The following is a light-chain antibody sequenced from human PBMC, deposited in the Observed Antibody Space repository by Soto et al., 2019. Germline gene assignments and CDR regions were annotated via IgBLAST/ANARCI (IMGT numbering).Light chain of an antibody. Sequence: QSALTQRASDSGSIGQSITISCRGSSSDIGGFNYVSWYQQHPGKVPKLIIYEVSNRPSGISDRFSGSKSGNTASLEISGLQAEDEADYYCQSYDNSLSGSRVFGGGTKLTVL. CDR3: QSYDNSLSGSRV. V-gene: IGLV2-14*01. CDR1: SSDIGGFNY. J-gene: IGLJ3*02. CDR2: EVS.